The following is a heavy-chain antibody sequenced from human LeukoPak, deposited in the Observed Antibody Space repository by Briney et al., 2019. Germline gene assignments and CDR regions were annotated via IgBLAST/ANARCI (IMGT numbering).Heavy chain of an antibody. CDR1: GGSISSGDYY. D-gene: IGHD1-26*01. Sequence: SETLSLTCTVSGGSISSGDYYWSWIRQPPGKGLEWIGYIYYSGSTYYNPSLKSRVTISVDTSKNQFSLKLSSVTAADTAVYYCARLNSGSYYVGYYYYGMDVWGQGTTVTVSS. J-gene: IGHJ6*02. V-gene: IGHV4-30-4*01. CDR3: ARLNSGSYYVGYYYYGMDV. CDR2: IYYSGST.